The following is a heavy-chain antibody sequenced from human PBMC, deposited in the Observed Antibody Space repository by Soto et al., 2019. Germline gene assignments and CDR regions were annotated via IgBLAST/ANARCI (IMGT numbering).Heavy chain of an antibody. D-gene: IGHD3-3*01. Sequence: GGSLRLSCAASGFTFSGSAMHWVRQASGKGLEWVGRIRSKANSYATAYAASVKGRFTISRDDSKNTAYLQMNSLKTEDTAVYYCTRFAIFGVAPLDYWGQGTLVTVSS. J-gene: IGHJ4*02. CDR1: GFTFSGSA. V-gene: IGHV3-73*01. CDR2: IRSKANSYAT. CDR3: TRFAIFGVAPLDY.